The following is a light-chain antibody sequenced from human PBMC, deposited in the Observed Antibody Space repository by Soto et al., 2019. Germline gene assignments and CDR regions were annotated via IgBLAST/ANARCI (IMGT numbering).Light chain of an antibody. J-gene: IGKJ1*01. CDR1: QAISTW. CDR3: QQANSFPRT. V-gene: IGKV1D-12*01. CDR2: AAS. Sequence: DIQMTQSPSSVSASVGDRVTITCRASQAISTWLAWYQQKPGKAPKLLIYAASNLQTGVPSRFSGIGFGTDVTLTISSLQPEDFATYYCQQANSFPRTFGQGTKVEIK.